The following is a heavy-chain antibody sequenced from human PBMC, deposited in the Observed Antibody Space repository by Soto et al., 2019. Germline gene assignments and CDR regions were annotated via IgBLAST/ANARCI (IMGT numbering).Heavy chain of an antibody. CDR2: ISAYNGNT. J-gene: IGHJ6*02. V-gene: IGHV1-18*01. CDR3: ARFSGGSYNTYYFYYGMDV. CDR1: GYTFTSYG. D-gene: IGHD2-15*01. Sequence: ASVMVSCKASGYTFTSYGISWVRQAPGQGLDWMGWISAYNGNTKYAQDLQGRVTMTTDTSTSTAYMELRSLRSDDTAVYYCARFSGGSYNTYYFYYGMDVWGQGTTVTVSS.